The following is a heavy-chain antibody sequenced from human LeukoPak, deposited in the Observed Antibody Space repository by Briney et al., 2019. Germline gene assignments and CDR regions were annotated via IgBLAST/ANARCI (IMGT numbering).Heavy chain of an antibody. J-gene: IGHJ4*02. CDR3: SGRDSSRSPRAY. CDR2: IKPDGNEK. Sequence: GGSLRLSCAASGLTFTDFWMNWVRLAPGRGLEWLANIKPDGNEKYYVDSVKGRFAISRDNANNEVYLEMNSLRAEDTGVYYCSGRDSSRSPRAYWGQGTLVSVSS. D-gene: IGHD2-2*01. V-gene: IGHV3-7*01. CDR1: GLTFTDFW.